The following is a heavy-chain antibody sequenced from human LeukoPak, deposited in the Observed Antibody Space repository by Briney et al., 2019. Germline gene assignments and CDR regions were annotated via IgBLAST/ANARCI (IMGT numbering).Heavy chain of an antibody. CDR2: IYYSGST. J-gene: IGHJ4*02. D-gene: IGHD6-19*01. CDR3: AVLNSSGWYLDY. Sequence: SETLSLTCTVSGGSISSSTYYWGWIRQPPGKGLEWIGSIYYSGSTYYNPSLKSRVTISVDTSKNQFSLKLSSVTAADTAVYYCAVLNSSGWYLDYWGQGTLVTVSS. CDR1: GGSISSSTYY. V-gene: IGHV4-39*01.